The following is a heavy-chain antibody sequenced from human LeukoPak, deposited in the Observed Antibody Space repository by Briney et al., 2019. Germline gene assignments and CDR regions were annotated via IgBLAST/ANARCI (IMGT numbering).Heavy chain of an antibody. CDR2: ISWNSGSI. J-gene: IGHJ4*02. CDR3: ARLRHGAYYFDY. Sequence: GGSLRLSCAAPGFTFDDYAMHWVRQAPGKGLEWVSGISWNSGSIGYADSLKGRFTISRDNAKNSLYLQMNSLRAEDTALYYCARLRHGAYYFDYWGQGTLVTVSS. CDR1: GFTFDDYA. V-gene: IGHV3-9*01. D-gene: IGHD3-16*01.